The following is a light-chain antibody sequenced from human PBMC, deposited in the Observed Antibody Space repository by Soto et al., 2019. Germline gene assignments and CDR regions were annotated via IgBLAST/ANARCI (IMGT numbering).Light chain of an antibody. V-gene: IGKV3-15*01. CDR1: QYIVTN. CDR2: AAS. Sequence: EIVMPQSPGTLSVSPGERATLSCRASQYIVTNLAWYQQKPGQAPRLLIFAASTRAPGIPARFSGSGSGTEFTLTISSLQSADFGVYYCQQYYSWPRGTFGQGTKVDIK. CDR3: QQYYSWPRGT. J-gene: IGKJ1*01.